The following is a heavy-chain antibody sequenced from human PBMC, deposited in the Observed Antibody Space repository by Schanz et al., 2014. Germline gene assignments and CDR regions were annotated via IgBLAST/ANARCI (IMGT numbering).Heavy chain of an antibody. Sequence: QVLLVQSGAEVKQPGASVKVSCKASGYTFNRYDFTWVRQAPGQGPEWMGWISDYNADTKYAQKVQGRVTMTTDTSTSTAYMELRSLRSDDTAVYYCAGATYSSSWYGGSEYFQHWGQGTLVTVSS. CDR3: AGATYSSSWYGGSEYFQH. CDR2: ISDYNADT. D-gene: IGHD6-13*01. J-gene: IGHJ1*01. V-gene: IGHV1-18*01. CDR1: GYTFNRYD.